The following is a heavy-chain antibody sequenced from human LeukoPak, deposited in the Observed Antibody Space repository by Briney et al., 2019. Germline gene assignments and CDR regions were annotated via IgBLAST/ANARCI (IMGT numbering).Heavy chain of an antibody. CDR3: ARDRAATQDWVEFDH. Sequence: GGSLRLSCAVSGFSVSNYYMNRVRQAPGKGLEWVSLIRDSGETFFADSVKGRFTLPRDDSKNTVYLQLSSLRVEDTAVYFCARDRAATQDWVEFDHWGQGTLVTVSS. D-gene: IGHD2-15*01. V-gene: IGHV3-66*03. CDR1: GFSVSNYY. J-gene: IGHJ5*02. CDR2: IRDSGET.